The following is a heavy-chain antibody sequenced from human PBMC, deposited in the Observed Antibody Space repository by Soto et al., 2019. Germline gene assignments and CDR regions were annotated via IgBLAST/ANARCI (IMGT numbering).Heavy chain of an antibody. Sequence: SETLSLTCTVSGDSISNDYWSWIRQPPGKGLEWIGQIYYSGSTNYNPSLKSRVTISVDTSKNQFSLKVSSVTAADTAVYYCARAAEQFLVRWFDPWGQGTLVTVSS. D-gene: IGHD6-19*01. CDR3: ARAAEQFLVRWFDP. CDR1: GDSISNDY. CDR2: IYYSGST. J-gene: IGHJ5*02. V-gene: IGHV4-59*01.